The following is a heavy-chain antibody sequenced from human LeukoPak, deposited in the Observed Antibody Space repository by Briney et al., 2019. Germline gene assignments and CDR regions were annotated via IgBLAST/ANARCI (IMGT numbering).Heavy chain of an antibody. V-gene: IGHV3-23*01. CDR1: GFTFSTYS. CDR3: AKDRQGCNEGNDY. Sequence: GGSLRLSCAASGFTFSTYSMTWVRQAPGKGRGWVSAISGNGGSTYYADSVKGRFTISRDNSKNTLYLQMNSLRAEDTAVYYCAKDRQGCNEGNDYWGQGTLVTVSS. D-gene: IGHD1-1*01. CDR2: ISGNGGST. J-gene: IGHJ4*02.